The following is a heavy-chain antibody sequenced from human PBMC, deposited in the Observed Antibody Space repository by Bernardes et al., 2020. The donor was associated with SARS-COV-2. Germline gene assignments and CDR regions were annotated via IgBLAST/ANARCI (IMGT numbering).Heavy chain of an antibody. CDR3: AKDLGATTNYYYGMDV. D-gene: IGHD1-26*01. CDR2: ISGSGGST. J-gene: IGHJ6*02. V-gene: IGHV3-23*01. Sequence: GGSLRLSCAASGFTFSSYAMSWVRQAPGKGLEWVSAISGSGGSTDYADSVKGRFTISRDNSKNTLYLQMNSLRAEDTAVYYCAKDLGATTNYYYGMDVWGQGTLVAVSS. CDR1: GFTFSSYA.